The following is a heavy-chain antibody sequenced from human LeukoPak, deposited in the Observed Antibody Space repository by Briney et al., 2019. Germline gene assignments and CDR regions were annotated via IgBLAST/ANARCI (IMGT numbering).Heavy chain of an antibody. CDR1: GDSFRSSPYY. CDR3: ARRGPPDASTSYFFDY. Sequence: PSETLSLTCTVSGDSFRSSPYYWGWIRQPPGKGLEWIGCIYYNGSPYYNPSLKSRVTVSADTAKNQFSLKVNSVTATDTAVYYCARRGPPDASTSYFFDYWGQGVLVTVSS. V-gene: IGHV4-39*01. D-gene: IGHD2-2*01. CDR2: IYYNGSP. J-gene: IGHJ4*02.